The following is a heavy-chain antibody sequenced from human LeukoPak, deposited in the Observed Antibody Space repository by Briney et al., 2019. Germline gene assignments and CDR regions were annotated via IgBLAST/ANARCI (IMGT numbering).Heavy chain of an antibody. J-gene: IGHJ5*02. CDR2: INHSGST. D-gene: IGHD6-13*01. CDR1: GYSISSGYY. Sequence: SETLSLTCTVSGYSISSGYYWSWIRQPPGKGLEWIGEINHSGSTNYNPSLKSRVTISVDTSKNQFSLKLSSVTAADTAVYYCARGSGIAAAGTVYWFDPWGQGTLVTVSS. CDR3: ARGSGIAAAGTVYWFDP. V-gene: IGHV4-38-2*02.